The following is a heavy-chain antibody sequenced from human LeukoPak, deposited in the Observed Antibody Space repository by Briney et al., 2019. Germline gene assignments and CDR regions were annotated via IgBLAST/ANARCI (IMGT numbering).Heavy chain of an antibody. D-gene: IGHD2-21*02. CDR1: GGSISSSSYY. CDR3: ARADVNFPADTAFFDN. Sequence: SETLSLTCTVSGGSISSSSYYWGWIRQPPGKGLEWLGEISYSGTTNSNPSLRSRVAVSIDTSKNQFSLRLTSVTAADTAVYFCARADVNFPADTAFFDNWGPGALVTVSA. J-gene: IGHJ4*02. CDR2: ISYSGTT. V-gene: IGHV4-39*01.